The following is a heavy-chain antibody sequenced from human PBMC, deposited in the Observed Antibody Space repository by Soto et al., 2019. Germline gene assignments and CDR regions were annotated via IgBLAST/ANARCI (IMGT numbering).Heavy chain of an antibody. D-gene: IGHD6-13*01. CDR2: INHSGST. Sequence: SETLSLTCAVYGGSFSGYYWSWIRQPPGKGLEWIGEINHSGSTNYNPSLESRVTISVDTSKNQFSLKLSSVTAADTAVYYCARGRSKGSSWYYYYYGMDVWGQGTTVTVSS. V-gene: IGHV4-34*01. CDR3: ARGRSKGSSWYYYYYGMDV. CDR1: GGSFSGYY. J-gene: IGHJ6*02.